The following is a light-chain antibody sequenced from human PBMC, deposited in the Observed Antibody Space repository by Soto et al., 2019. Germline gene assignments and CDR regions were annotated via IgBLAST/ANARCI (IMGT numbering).Light chain of an antibody. J-gene: IGKJ4*01. V-gene: IGKV3-15*01. CDR2: AAS. CDR3: QQYNGWPLT. Sequence: EIVMTQSPATLSVSPGERATLSCRASQSVSRNLAWYQQKPGQAPRLLVSAASTRATGIPATFSGSGSGTEFTLTISSLQSEDFAIYYCQQYNGWPLTFGGGTKVEIK. CDR1: QSVSRN.